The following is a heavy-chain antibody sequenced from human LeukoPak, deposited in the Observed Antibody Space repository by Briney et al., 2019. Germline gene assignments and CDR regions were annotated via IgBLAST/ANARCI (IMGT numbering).Heavy chain of an antibody. J-gene: IGHJ4*02. CDR1: GYTFTSYY. V-gene: IGHV1-46*01. D-gene: IGHD3-22*01. Sequence: ASVKVSCKASGYTFTSYYTHWVRQAPGQGLEWMGIINPSGGSTSYAQKFQGRVTMTRDTSTSTVYMELSSLRSEDTAVYYCARGGCPYYYDSSGYCLFDYWGQGTLVTVSS. CDR2: INPSGGST. CDR3: ARGGCPYYYDSSGYCLFDY.